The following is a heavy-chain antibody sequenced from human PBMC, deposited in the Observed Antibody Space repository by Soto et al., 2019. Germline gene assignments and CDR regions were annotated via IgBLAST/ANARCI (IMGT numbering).Heavy chain of an antibody. CDR1: GYAFTTYG. V-gene: IGHV1-18*01. J-gene: IGHJ4*02. D-gene: IGHD1-1*01. CDR3: ARGRYGDY. Sequence: QVHLVQSGAEVKKPGASVKVSCKGSGYAFTTYGITWVRQAPGQGLEWMGWISAHNGNTNYAQKLQGRVTVTRDTSTSPAYMELRRRRSDDTAVYYCARGRYGDYWGQGALVTVSS. CDR2: ISAHNGNT.